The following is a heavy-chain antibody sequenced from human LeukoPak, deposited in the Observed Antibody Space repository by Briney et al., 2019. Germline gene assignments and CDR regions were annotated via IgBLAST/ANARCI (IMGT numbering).Heavy chain of an antibody. Sequence: SETLSLTCIVSGGSINSTTSYWSWIRQPPGKGLEWIGTLYYSGSTCYNPSLKSRVTISVDKSKNQFSLKLSSVTAADTAVYYCARDSSSSTEYFQHWGQGTLVTVSS. CDR1: GGSINSTTSY. CDR2: LYYSGST. J-gene: IGHJ1*01. D-gene: IGHD6-13*01. V-gene: IGHV4-39*07. CDR3: ARDSSSSTEYFQH.